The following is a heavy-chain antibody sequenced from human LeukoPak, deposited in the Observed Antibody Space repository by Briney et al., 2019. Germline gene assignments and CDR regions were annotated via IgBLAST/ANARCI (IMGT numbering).Heavy chain of an antibody. CDR1: GLTLSGYW. Sequence: GGSLRLSCAGSGLTLSGYWMHWVRQAPGKGLVWVSRIKSDGSSTTYADSVKGRFTISRDNAKNTLYLQMNSLRAEDTAVYYCANDYRSGSFHDFWGQGTLVTVSS. J-gene: IGHJ4*02. CDR3: ANDYRSGSFHDF. V-gene: IGHV3-74*01. D-gene: IGHD3-10*01. CDR2: IKSDGSST.